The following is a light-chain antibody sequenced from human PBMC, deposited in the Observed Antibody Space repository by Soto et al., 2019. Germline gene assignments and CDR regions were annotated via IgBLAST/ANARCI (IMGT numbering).Light chain of an antibody. CDR1: QSVRSN. J-gene: IGKJ5*01. Sequence: EKVMTQSPATLSVSPGERATLSCRASQSVRSNLAWYQQKPGQPPRLLIYDASTRATGIPSRFSGSGSGTEFTLTISSLQSEDFAVYYCQQYNKWPRTFGQGTRLDIK. CDR3: QQYNKWPRT. V-gene: IGKV3-15*01. CDR2: DAS.